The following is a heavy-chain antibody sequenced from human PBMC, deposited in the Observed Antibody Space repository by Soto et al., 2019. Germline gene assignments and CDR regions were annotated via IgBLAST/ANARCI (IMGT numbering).Heavy chain of an antibody. CDR2: ISSSSSTI. Sequence: PGGSLSLSCAASGFTVSSYIMNLVRQAPGKGLEWVSYISSSSSTIYYADSVKGRFTISRDNSKNTLYLQMNSLRAEDTAVYYCARASRSSSSTPPKNYWGQGTLVTVSS. CDR1: GFTVSSYI. J-gene: IGHJ4*02. V-gene: IGHV3-48*01. D-gene: IGHD6-6*01. CDR3: ARASRSSSSTPPKNY.